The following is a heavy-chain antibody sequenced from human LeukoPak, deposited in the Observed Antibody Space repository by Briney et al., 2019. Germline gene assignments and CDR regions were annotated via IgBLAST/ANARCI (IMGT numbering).Heavy chain of an antibody. Sequence: PGGSLRLSCAASGFTISSYAMSWVRQAPGKGLEWVSAISGSGGSTYYADSVKGRFTISRDNSKNTLYLQMNSLRAEDTAVYYCAKDLDCSSTSCYPDYWGQGTLVTVSS. CDR1: GFTISSYA. CDR3: AKDLDCSSTSCYPDY. J-gene: IGHJ4*02. V-gene: IGHV3-23*01. CDR2: ISGSGGST. D-gene: IGHD2-2*01.